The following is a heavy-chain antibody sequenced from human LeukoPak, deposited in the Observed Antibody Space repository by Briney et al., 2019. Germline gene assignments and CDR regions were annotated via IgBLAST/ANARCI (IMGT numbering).Heavy chain of an antibody. CDR1: GFTFSSYG. J-gene: IGHJ4*02. D-gene: IGHD2-15*01. Sequence: PGGSLRLSCAASGFTFSSYGMHWVRQAPGKGLEWVAVIWYDGSNKYYSDSVKGRFTISRDNSKNTLYLQMNSVRAEDTAVYYCAKDGGWVAQGLFDYWGQGTLVTVSS. V-gene: IGHV3-33*06. CDR2: IWYDGSNK. CDR3: AKDGGWVAQGLFDY.